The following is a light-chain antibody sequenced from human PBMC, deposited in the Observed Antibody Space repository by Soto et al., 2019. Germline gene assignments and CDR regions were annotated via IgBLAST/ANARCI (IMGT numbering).Light chain of an antibody. CDR2: DVS. V-gene: IGLV2-14*01. J-gene: IGLJ1*01. Sequence: QSVLTQPASVSGSPGQSITISCTGTSSDVGGYNYVSWYQRHPGKAPKLMIYDVSSRPSGVSNRFSGSKSGNTASLTISGLQAEDEADYYCSSYTSSSTYVFGTGIKVTV. CDR1: SSDVGGYNY. CDR3: SSYTSSSTYV.